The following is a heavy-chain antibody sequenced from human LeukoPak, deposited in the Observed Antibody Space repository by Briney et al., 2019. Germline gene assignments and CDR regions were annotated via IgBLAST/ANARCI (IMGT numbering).Heavy chain of an antibody. J-gene: IGHJ4*02. CDR1: GGSISSSSYY. Sequence: SETLSLTCTVSGGSISSSSYYWGWIRQPPGRGLEWIGSIYYSGSTYYNPSLKSRVTISVDTSKNQFSLKLSSVTAADTAVYYCARERGNGYSSSDYWGQGTLVTVSS. D-gene: IGHD6-13*01. V-gene: IGHV4-39*07. CDR2: IYYSGST. CDR3: ARERGNGYSSSDY.